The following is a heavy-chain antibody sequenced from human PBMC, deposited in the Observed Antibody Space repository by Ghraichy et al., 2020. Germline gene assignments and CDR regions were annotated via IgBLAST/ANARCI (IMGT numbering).Heavy chain of an antibody. CDR1: GFTFSCCG. CDR3: AKDAPPRGTYGSFDY. J-gene: IGHJ4*02. CDR2: IRYDGSDE. D-gene: IGHD1-26*01. V-gene: IGHV3-30*02. Sequence: GGSLRLSCAASGFTFSCCGMNWVRQIPGRGLEWVAFIRYDGSDEYYADSVTGRFTISRDKSKNTLYLQMNSLRPEDTAVYYCAKDAPPRGTYGSFDYWGQGTLVTVSS.